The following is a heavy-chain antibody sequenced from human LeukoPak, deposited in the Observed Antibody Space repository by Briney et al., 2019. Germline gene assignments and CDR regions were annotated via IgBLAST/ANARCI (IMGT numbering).Heavy chain of an antibody. D-gene: IGHD6-13*01. CDR3: ARDPIAAAARYNWFDP. CDR2: TYYRSKWYN. Sequence: SQTLSLTFAISGDSVSSNSAAWNWMRQSPSRGLEWLGRTYYRSKWYNDYAVSVKSRITINPDTSKNQFSLQLNSVTPEDTAVYYCARDPIAAAARYNWFDPWGQGTLVTVSS. V-gene: IGHV6-1*01. CDR1: GDSVSSNSAA. J-gene: IGHJ5*02.